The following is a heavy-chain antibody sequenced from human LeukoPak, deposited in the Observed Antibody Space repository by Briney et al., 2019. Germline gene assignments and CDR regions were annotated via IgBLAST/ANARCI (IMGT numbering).Heavy chain of an antibody. CDR1: GFTFTTYS. CDR2: ISSGSSAI. CDR3: ARGHTAVTRHLDF. D-gene: IGHD4-17*01. J-gene: IGHJ4*02. Sequence: PGGSLRLSCEASGFTFTTYSMTWVRQAPGKGLEWVSIISSGSSAIFSADALKGRFTISRDDAKNLLYLDMNSLRAEDTAVYYCARGHTAVTRHLDFWGQGTLVTVSS. V-gene: IGHV3-21*01.